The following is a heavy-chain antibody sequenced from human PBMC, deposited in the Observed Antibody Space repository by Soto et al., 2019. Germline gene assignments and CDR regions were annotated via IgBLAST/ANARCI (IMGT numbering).Heavy chain of an antibody. CDR3: AKAHLQISSGGSWYKKYFDY. D-gene: IGHD2-15*01. Sequence: PGGSLRLSCAASGFTFSSYAMSWVRQAPGKGLEWVSAISGSGGSTYYADSVKGRFTISRDNSKNTLYLQMNSLRAEDTAVYYCAKAHLQISSGGSWYKKYFDYWGQGTLVTVSS. CDR2: ISGSGGST. V-gene: IGHV3-23*01. J-gene: IGHJ4*02. CDR1: GFTFSSYA.